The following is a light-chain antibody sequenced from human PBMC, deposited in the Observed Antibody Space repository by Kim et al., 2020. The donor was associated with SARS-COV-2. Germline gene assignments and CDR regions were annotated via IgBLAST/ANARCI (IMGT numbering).Light chain of an antibody. V-gene: IGKV3-20*01. CDR3: QQYGSSSWT. Sequence: SLGEKAPPSCWASQSVSSSYLAWYQQKPGQAPRLLIYGASSRATGIPDRFSGSGSGTDFTLTISRLEPEDFAVYYCQQYGSSSWTFGQGTKVDIK. J-gene: IGKJ1*01. CDR1: QSVSSSY. CDR2: GAS.